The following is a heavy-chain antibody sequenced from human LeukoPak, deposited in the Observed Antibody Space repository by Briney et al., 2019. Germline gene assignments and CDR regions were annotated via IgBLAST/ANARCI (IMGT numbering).Heavy chain of an antibody. V-gene: IGHV1-69*04. J-gene: IGHJ4*02. CDR3: ARVPSTVTTGDY. Sequence: GASVKVSCKAPGYTFTSYAISWVRQAPGQGLEWMGRIIPILGIANYAQKFQGRVTITADKSTSTAYMELSSLRSEDTAVYYCARVPSTVTTGDYWGQGTLVTVSS. CDR2: IIPILGIA. D-gene: IGHD4-17*01. CDR1: GYTFTSYA.